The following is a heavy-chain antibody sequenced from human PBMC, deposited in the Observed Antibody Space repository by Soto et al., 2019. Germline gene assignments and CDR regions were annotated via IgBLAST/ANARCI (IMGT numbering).Heavy chain of an antibody. CDR2: IYHSGST. D-gene: IGHD2-15*01. CDR3: ARLGYCSGGSCSHYYYYYMDV. CDR1: SGSISSSNW. V-gene: IGHV4-4*02. Sequence: SETLSLTCAVSSGSISSSNWWSWVRQPPGKGLEWIGEIYHSGSTNYNPSLKSRVTISVDKSKNQFSLKLSSVTAADTAVYYCARLGYCSGGSCSHYYYYYMDVWGKGTTVTVSS. J-gene: IGHJ6*03.